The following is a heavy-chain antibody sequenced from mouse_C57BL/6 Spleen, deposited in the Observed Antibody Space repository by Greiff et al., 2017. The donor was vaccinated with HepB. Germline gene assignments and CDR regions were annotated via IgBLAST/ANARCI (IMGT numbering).Heavy chain of an antibody. Sequence: EVKLVESGGGLVQPGGSMKLSCVASGFTFSNYWMNWVRQSPEKGLEWVAQIRLKSDNYATHYAESVKGRFTISRDDSKSSVYLQMNNLRAEDTGIYYCTGLFYYYGSSLYYAMDYWGQGTSVTVSS. CDR3: TGLFYYYGSSLYYAMDY. CDR1: GFTFSNYW. CDR2: IRLKSDNYAT. J-gene: IGHJ4*01. D-gene: IGHD1-1*01. V-gene: IGHV6-3*01.